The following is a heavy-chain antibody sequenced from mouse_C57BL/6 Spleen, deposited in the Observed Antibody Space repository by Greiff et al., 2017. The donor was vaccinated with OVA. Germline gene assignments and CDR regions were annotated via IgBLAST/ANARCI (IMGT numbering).Heavy chain of an antibody. CDR1: GYTFTSYW. Sequence: QVQLKQPGAELVMPGASVKLSCKASGYTFTSYWMHWVKQRPGQGLEWIGEIDPSDSYTNYNQKFKGKSTLTVDKSSSTAYMQLSSLTSEDSAVYYCATLVTTVAEDYAMDYWGQGTSVTVSS. J-gene: IGHJ4*01. CDR3: ATLVTTVAEDYAMDY. V-gene: IGHV1-69*01. D-gene: IGHD1-1*01. CDR2: IDPSDSYT.